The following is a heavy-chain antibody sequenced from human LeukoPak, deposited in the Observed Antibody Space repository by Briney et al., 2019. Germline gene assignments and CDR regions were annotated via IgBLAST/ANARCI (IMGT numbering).Heavy chain of an antibody. J-gene: IGHJ3*02. Sequence: SGTLSLTCVVSGGSISSNNWWSWVRQSPGKGLEWIGEINHSGSTNYNPSLESRVTILVDKSKNQLSLKMTSVTAADTAVYYCARHLHYYDSSGYHDDAFDIWGQGTMVTVSS. CDR2: INHSGST. CDR3: ARHLHYYDSSGYHDDAFDI. CDR1: GGSISSNNW. D-gene: IGHD3-22*01. V-gene: IGHV4-4*02.